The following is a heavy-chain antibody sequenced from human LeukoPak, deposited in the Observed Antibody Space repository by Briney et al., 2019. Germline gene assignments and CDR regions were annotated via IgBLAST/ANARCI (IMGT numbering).Heavy chain of an antibody. V-gene: IGHV4-59*01. CDR3: ARDQYSNGYDDAFDI. Sequence: SETLSLTCSVSGVSISSYYWSWIRQPPGKGLEWIGYIYYSGSTSYNPSLKSRVTMSVDTSKNQFSLKLSSVTAADTAIYYCARDQYSNGYDDAFDIWGQGTMVTVSS. CDR1: GVSISSYY. D-gene: IGHD5-18*01. J-gene: IGHJ3*02. CDR2: IYYSGST.